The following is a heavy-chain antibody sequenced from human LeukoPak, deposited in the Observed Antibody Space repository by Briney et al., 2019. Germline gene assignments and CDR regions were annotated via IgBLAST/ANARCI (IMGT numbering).Heavy chain of an antibody. J-gene: IGHJ3*02. CDR1: GYTFTSYG. Sequence: ASVKVSCKASGYTFTSYGISWVRQAPGQGLEWMGWISAYNGNTNYAQKLQGRVTMTTDTSTSTAYMELRSLRSDDTAVYYCARAQCYSSSSCAFDIWGQGTIVTVSS. CDR3: ARAQCYSSSSCAFDI. D-gene: IGHD6-6*01. V-gene: IGHV1-18*01. CDR2: ISAYNGNT.